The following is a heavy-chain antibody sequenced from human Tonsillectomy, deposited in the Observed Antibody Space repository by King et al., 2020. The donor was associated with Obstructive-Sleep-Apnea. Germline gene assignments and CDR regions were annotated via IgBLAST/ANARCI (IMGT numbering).Heavy chain of an antibody. CDR1: GFTFSQYN. J-gene: IGHJ4*02. CDR2: ISSSSSYI. CDR3: ATDWLPYVDY. V-gene: IGHV3-21*01. Sequence: VQLVESGGGLVKPGGSLRLSCAASGFTSGFTFSQYNMNWVRQAPGKGLEWVSSISSSSSYIYYVDSVKGRFTISRDSAKNSVYLQMNSLRVEDTAVYYWATDWLPYVDYWRQGTLVTVSS. D-gene: IGHD3-9*01.